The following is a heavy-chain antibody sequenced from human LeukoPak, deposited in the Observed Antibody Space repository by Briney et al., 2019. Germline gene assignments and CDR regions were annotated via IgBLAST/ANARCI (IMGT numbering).Heavy chain of an antibody. CDR3: AKKIMGLLYLNNWFDP. CDR1: GFTFSSYT. V-gene: IGHV3-21*01. D-gene: IGHD3-3*01. J-gene: IGHJ5*02. Sequence: GGSLRLSCAASGFTFSSYTINWVRQAPGKGLEWVSSISSSSSYIYYADSVKGRFTISRDNAKNSLYLQMNSLRAEDTAVYYCAKKIMGLLYLNNWFDPWGQGTLVTVSS. CDR2: ISSSSSYI.